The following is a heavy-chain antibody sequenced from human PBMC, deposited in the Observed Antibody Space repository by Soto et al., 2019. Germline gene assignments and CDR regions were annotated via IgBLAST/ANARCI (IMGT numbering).Heavy chain of an antibody. CDR2: IYYSGST. V-gene: IGHV4-59*01. CDR3: ASGIAVDGNWFDP. J-gene: IGHJ5*02. Sequence: SETLSLTCTVSGGSISRYYWTWIRQPPGKGLEWIGYIYYSGSTNYNPSLKSRLTISVDTSKNQFSLRLSSVTAADTAVYYCASGIAVDGNWFDPWGHGTLVTVSS. D-gene: IGHD6-13*01. CDR1: GGSISRYY.